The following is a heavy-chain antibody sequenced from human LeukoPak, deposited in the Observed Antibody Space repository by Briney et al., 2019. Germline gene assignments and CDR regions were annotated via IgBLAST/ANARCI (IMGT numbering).Heavy chain of an antibody. CDR2: IYYSGST. CDR1: GGSISSYY. CDR3: ARVAFCNGTSCYTNWFDP. D-gene: IGHD2-2*02. V-gene: IGHV4-59*01. Sequence: SETLSLTCTVSGGSISSYYWSWIRQPPGKGLEWIGYIYYSGSTNYNPSLKSRVTISVATSKNQLSLKLSSVTAADTAVYYCARVAFCNGTSCYTNWFDPWGQGTLSPSPQ. J-gene: IGHJ5*02.